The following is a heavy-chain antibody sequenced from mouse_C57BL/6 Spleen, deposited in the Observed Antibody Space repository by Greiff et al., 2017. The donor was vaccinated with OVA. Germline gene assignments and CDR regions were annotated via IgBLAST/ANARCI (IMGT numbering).Heavy chain of an antibody. J-gene: IGHJ1*03. Sequence: EVKLVESGGGLVKPGGSLKLSCAASGFTFSDYGMHWVRQAPEKGLEWVAYISSGRSTIYYADTVKGRFTISRDNAKNTLFLQMTSLRSEDTSMYYCARRGYYGRSPLGYFDVWGTGTTVTVSS. V-gene: IGHV5-17*01. CDR3: ARRGYYGRSPLGYFDV. CDR1: GFTFSDYG. CDR2: ISSGRSTI. D-gene: IGHD1-1*01.